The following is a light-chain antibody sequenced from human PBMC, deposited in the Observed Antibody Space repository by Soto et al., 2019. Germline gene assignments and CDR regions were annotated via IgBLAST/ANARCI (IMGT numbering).Light chain of an antibody. J-gene: IGKJ5*01. CDR3: QQYVSPPIT. CDR2: GTS. CDR1: QSVSSTY. V-gene: IGKV3-20*01. Sequence: EVVLTQSPATLSLSPGERANLSCRASQSVSSTYLAWYQQKPGQAPRLLMSGTSNRATGTPDRFSGSGSGTDFTLTISRLEPEDFAVYFCQQYVSPPITFGQGTRLEIK.